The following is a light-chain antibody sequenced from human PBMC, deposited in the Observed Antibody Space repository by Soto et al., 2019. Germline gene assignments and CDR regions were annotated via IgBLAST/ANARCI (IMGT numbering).Light chain of an antibody. Sequence: DIHMTQSRSTLSASVGDRVTITCRASQSISSWLAWYQQKPGKAPKLLIYDASSLESGVPSRFSGSGSGTEFTLTISSLQPDDFATYYCQQYNSYRTFGQGTKVDIK. J-gene: IGKJ1*01. CDR1: QSISSW. V-gene: IGKV1-5*01. CDR3: QQYNSYRT. CDR2: DAS.